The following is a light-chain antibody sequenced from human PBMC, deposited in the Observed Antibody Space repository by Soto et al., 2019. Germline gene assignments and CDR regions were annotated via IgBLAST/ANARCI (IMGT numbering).Light chain of an antibody. CDR1: SSDVGSYNY. J-gene: IGLJ2*01. CDR3: TSYTTSSTVL. Sequence: QSVLTQPASVSGSPGQSITISCTGTSSDVGSYNYVSWYQQHPGKAPKLMIYEVSNRPSGVSNRFSGSKSGYTASLTISGLQAEDEDDYYCTSYTTSSTVLFGGGTKLTVL. V-gene: IGLV2-14*01. CDR2: EVS.